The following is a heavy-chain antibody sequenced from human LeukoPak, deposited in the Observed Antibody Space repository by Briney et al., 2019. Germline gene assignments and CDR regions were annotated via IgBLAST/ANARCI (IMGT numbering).Heavy chain of an antibody. CDR3: ARAGTGTGYYYYMDV. CDR1: GGSFSGYY. V-gene: IGHV4-34*01. Sequence: SETLSLTCAVYGGSFSGYYWSWIRQTPGKGLEWIGEINHSGSTNYNPSLKSRVTISVDTSKNQFSLKLSSVTAADTAVYYCARAGTGTGYYYYMDVWGKGTTVTVSS. D-gene: IGHD1-1*01. CDR2: INHSGST. J-gene: IGHJ6*03.